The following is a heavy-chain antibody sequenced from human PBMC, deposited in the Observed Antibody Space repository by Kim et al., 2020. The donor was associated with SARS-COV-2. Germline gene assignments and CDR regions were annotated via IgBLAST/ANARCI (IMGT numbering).Heavy chain of an antibody. CDR1: GGTFSSYA. CDR3: ARGVTMVRGVIIFYGMDV. D-gene: IGHD3-10*01. V-gene: IGHV1-69*13. J-gene: IGHJ6*02. Sequence: SVKVSCKASGGTFSSYAISWVRQAPGQGLEWMGGIIPIFGTANYAQKFQGRVTITADESTSTAYMELSSLRSEDTAVYYCARGVTMVRGVIIFYGMDVWGQGTTVTVSS. CDR2: IIPIFGTA.